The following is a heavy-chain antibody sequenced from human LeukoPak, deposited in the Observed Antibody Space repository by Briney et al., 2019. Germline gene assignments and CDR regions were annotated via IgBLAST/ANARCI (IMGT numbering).Heavy chain of an antibody. CDR1: GFTVSSNY. V-gene: IGHV3-53*01. D-gene: IGHD1-26*01. CDR3: ARTLDGSYYVLDY. Sequence: GGSLRLSCAASGFTVSSNYMSWVRQAPGKGLEWVSVTYSGGSTYYADSVKGRFTISRDNSKNTLYLQMNSLRAEDTAVYYCARTLDGSYYVLDYWGQGTLVTVSS. J-gene: IGHJ4*02. CDR2: TYSGGST.